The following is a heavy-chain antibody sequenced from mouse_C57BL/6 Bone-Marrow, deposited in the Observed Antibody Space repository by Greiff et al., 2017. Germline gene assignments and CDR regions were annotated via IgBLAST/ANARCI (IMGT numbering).Heavy chain of an antibody. CDR3: TWIYDGYLYYAMDY. V-gene: IGHV1-15*01. CDR1: GYTFTDYE. CDR2: IDPETGGT. Sequence: QVQLQQSGAELVRPGASVTLSCKASGYTFTDYEMHWVKQTPVHGLEWIGAIDPETGGTAYNQKFKGKAILTADKSSSTAYMGLRSLTSEDSAVYYCTWIYDGYLYYAMDYWGQGTSVTVSS. D-gene: IGHD2-3*01. J-gene: IGHJ4*01.